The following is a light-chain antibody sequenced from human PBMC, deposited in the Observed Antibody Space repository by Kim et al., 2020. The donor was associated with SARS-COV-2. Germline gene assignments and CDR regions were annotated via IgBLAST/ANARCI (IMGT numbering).Light chain of an antibody. CDR3: KQSHTTPSLT. Sequence: DIQMTQSPSSLSASVGDRVTIACRASQSISNYLNWYQQKPGKAPNLLIYAAYSLQGGVPSRFSGSGSGTDFTLTISSLQPEDSATYYWKQSHTTPSLTFGGGTKVDIK. J-gene: IGKJ4*01. CDR2: AAY. V-gene: IGKV1-39*01. CDR1: QSISNY.